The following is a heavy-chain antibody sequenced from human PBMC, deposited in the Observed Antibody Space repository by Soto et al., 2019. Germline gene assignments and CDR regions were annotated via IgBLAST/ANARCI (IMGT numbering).Heavy chain of an antibody. J-gene: IGHJ4*02. V-gene: IGHV1-58*01. CDR2: IVVGSGNT. D-gene: IGHD3-10*01. CDR3: AATYYYGSGSSPPPDS. Sequence: QMQLVQSGPEVKKPGTSVKVSCKASGFTFTSSAVQWVRQARGQRLEWIGWIVVGSGNTNYAQKFQERVTITGDMTTSTAYMELSSLRSDDTAVYYCAATYYYGSGSSPPPDSWGQGTLVTVSS. CDR1: GFTFTSSA.